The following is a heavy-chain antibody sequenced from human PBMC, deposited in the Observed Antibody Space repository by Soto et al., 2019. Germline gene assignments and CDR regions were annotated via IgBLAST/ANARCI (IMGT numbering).Heavy chain of an antibody. V-gene: IGHV3-9*01. J-gene: IGHJ2*01. D-gene: IGHD2-15*01. CDR2: ISWNSGSI. Sequence: KRLEWVSGISWNSGSIAYADSVKGRFTISRDNAKNSLYLQMNSLRAEDTALYYCAFFFQAEDGIRDTVPVSAFLLNRSSDL. CDR3: AFFFQAEDGIRDTVPVSAFLLNRSSDL.